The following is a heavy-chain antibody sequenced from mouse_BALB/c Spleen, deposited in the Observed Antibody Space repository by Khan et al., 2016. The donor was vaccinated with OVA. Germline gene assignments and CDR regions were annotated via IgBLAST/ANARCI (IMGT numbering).Heavy chain of an antibody. CDR2: IRYDGNS. CDR3: ARGGSSGTAWFTY. V-gene: IGHV3-6*02. Sequence: EVQLQESGPGLVKPSQSLSLTCSVTDYSITSGCFWNWIRQFPGNNLEWMGYIRYDGNSDYNPSLKNRISITRDTSKNQFFLKLNSVTPEETATYYCARGGSSGTAWFTYWGQGTLVTVSA. CDR1: DYSITSGCF. J-gene: IGHJ3*01. D-gene: IGHD3-1*01.